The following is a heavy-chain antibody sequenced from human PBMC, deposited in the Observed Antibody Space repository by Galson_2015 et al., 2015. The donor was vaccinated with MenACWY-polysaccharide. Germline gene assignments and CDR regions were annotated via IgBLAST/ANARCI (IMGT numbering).Heavy chain of an antibody. CDR1: GYSFTSYW. Sequence: QSGAEVKKPGESLKISCKGSGYSFTSYWIGWVRQMPGKGLEWMGIIYPGDSDTRYSPSFQGQVIISADKSISTAYLQWSSLKASDTAMYYCARGSTYYYDSSGYYSYWGQGTLVTVSS. CDR3: ARGSTYYYDSSGYYSY. CDR2: IYPGDSDT. J-gene: IGHJ4*02. D-gene: IGHD3-22*01. V-gene: IGHV5-51*03.